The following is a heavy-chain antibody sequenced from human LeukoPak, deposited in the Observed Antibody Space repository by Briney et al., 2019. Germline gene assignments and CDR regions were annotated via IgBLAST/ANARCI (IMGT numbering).Heavy chain of an antibody. Sequence: PSETLSLTCTVSGGSISSYYWSWLRQPPGKGVEGIGYIYYTCSSNYNPSLKSRVTISVDTSKTQFSLKLSSVTAADTAVYYCASSEYSSSSPDYWGQGTLVTVSS. V-gene: IGHV4-59*01. J-gene: IGHJ4*02. D-gene: IGHD6-6*01. CDR3: ASSEYSSSSPDY. CDR2: IYYTCSS. CDR1: GGSISSYY.